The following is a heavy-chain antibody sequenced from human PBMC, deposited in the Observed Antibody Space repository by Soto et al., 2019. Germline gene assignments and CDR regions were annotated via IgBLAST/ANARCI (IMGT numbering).Heavy chain of an antibody. J-gene: IGHJ4*02. Sequence: EVQLVESGGGLVEPGGSLRLSCAASGFTFKSAWMNWVRQAPGKGLEWVGRIYSRADGGTTDYAAPVKGRFTISRDDSEDTLFLQMSNLKTEDTAVYFCATEQTFSSGCFDSWVQGTLVTVSS. CDR1: GFTFKSAW. D-gene: IGHD6-19*01. V-gene: IGHV3-15*07. CDR3: ATEQTFSSGCFDS. CDR2: IYSRADGGTT.